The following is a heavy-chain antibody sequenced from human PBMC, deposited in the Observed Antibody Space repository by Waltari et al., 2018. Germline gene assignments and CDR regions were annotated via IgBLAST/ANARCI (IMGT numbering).Heavy chain of an antibody. CDR2: VYPSGNT. D-gene: IGHD2-15*01. Sequence: QLQLQESGPGLVTPLETLSLTCTVSGGSIRKSSYYWGWIRQPPGKGLEWIGSVYPSGNTTYHPSRKSRVTMSVDSSTNQCALRLRSVTAADTAVDYCAREDIPATGPRDAWGQGTLVTVSS. J-gene: IGHJ5*02. V-gene: IGHV4-39*07. CDR1: GGSIRKSSYY. CDR3: AREDIPATGPRDA.